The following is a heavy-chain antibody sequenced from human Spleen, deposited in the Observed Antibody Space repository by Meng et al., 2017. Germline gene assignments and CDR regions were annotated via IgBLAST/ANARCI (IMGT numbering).Heavy chain of an antibody. V-gene: IGHV3-21*01. CDR2: ISGSSTYI. J-gene: IGHJ3*01. CDR3: ARDLQYGPPFDL. CDR1: GFIFSGYE. Sequence: GESLKISCAASGFIFSGYEMNWVRQAPGKGLEWVSSISGSSTYINYADSVKGRFTISRDNAKKSLYLEMNSLRAEDTALYYCARDLQYGPPFDLWGQGTMVTVSS. D-gene: IGHD2/OR15-2a*01.